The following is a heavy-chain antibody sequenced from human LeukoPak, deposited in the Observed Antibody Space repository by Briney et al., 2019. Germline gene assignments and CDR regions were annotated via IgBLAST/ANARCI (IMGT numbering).Heavy chain of an antibody. V-gene: IGHV3-30*04. J-gene: IGHJ4*01. CDR2: ISYDGSNK. CDR3: ARDTVTNEAYDY. Sequence: GGSLRLSCAASGFTFSSYAMHWVRQAPGKGLEWVAVISYDGSNKYYADSVKGRFTISRDNSKNTLYLQMNSLRAEDTAVYYCARDTVTNEAYDYWGHGTLVTVSS. CDR1: GFTFSSYA. D-gene: IGHD4-17*01.